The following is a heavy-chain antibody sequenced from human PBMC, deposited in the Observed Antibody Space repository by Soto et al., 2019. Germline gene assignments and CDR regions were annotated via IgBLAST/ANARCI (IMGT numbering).Heavy chain of an antibody. D-gene: IGHD6-19*01. CDR1: GYSFTSYW. V-gene: IGHV5-10-1*01. J-gene: IGHJ6*04. Sequence: GESLKISCKGSGYSFTSYWISCVRQMPGKGLEWMGMIDPSDSYTNYSPSFQGHVTISAEKSISTAYLQWSSLKASDTAMYYCARHPVAGTQGMEVWGEGTTVTVSS. CDR2: IDPSDSYT. CDR3: ARHPVAGTQGMEV.